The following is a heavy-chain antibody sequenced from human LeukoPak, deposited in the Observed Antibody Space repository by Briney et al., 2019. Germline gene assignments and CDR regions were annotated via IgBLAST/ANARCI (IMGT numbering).Heavy chain of an antibody. CDR3: ARDEGYGAAGSGSYWGDY. V-gene: IGHV3-48*01. D-gene: IGHD1-26*01. CDR1: GFNFSDYA. Sequence: GGSLRLSCAASGFNFSDYALGWVRQAPGKGLEWLSYISRSSSTIYYADSVKGRFTISRENAKNSLYLQMNSLRAGDTAVYYCARDEGYGAAGSGSYWGDYWGQGTLVTVSS. CDR2: ISRSSSTI. J-gene: IGHJ4*02.